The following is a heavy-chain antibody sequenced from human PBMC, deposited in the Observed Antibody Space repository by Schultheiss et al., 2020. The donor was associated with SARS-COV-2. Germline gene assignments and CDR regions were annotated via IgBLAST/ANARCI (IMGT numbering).Heavy chain of an antibody. J-gene: IGHJ4*02. CDR3: ARARVATSPFDY. Sequence: ASVKVSCKASGYTFTSYGISWVRQAPGQGLEWMGWINPNSGATNYAQKFQGRVTITRDTSASTAYMELSSLRSEDTALYYCARARVATSPFDYWGQGTLVTVSS. D-gene: IGHD5-12*01. V-gene: IGHV1-18*04. CDR1: GYTFTSYG. CDR2: INPNSGAT.